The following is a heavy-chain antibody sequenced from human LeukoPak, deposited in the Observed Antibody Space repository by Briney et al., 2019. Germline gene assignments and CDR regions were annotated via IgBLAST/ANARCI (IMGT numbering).Heavy chain of an antibody. CDR1: GFTFSSCE. J-gene: IGHJ4*02. CDR2: ISSSGSTI. Sequence: GGSLRLSCAASGFTFSSCEMNWVRQAPGKGLEWVSCISSSGSTIYYADSVKGRFTISRDNAKNSLYLQMNDLRAEGTAVYYCARDPYGSYYFDYWGQGTLVAVSS. CDR3: ARDPYGSYYFDY. V-gene: IGHV3-48*03. D-gene: IGHD3-10*01.